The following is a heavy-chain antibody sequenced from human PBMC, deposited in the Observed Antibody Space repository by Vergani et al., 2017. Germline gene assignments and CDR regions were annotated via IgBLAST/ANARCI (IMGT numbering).Heavy chain of an antibody. CDR2: IYYSGRT. V-gene: IGHV4-39*07. D-gene: IGHD3-3*01. Sequence: QLQLQESGPGLVKPSETLSLTCTVSGGSISSSSYYWGWIRQPPGKGLEWIGSIYYSGRTYYNPSLKSRVTISVDTSKNQFSLKLSSVTAADTAVYYCARDYTIFGVVRAAPWGQGTLVTVSS. CDR1: GGSISSSSYY. CDR3: ARDYTIFGVVRAAP. J-gene: IGHJ5*02.